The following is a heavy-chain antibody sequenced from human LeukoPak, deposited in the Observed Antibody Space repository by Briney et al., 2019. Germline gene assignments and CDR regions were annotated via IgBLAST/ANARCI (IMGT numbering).Heavy chain of an antibody. D-gene: IGHD1-26*01. Sequence: SETLSVTCTVSGGSISSYYWSWIRQPPGKGLEWIGDIYYSGSTNYNPSLKSRVTISVDTSKNQFSLRLSSVTAADTAVYYSARLASGSYGPLTPFDYWGQGTLVTDSS. CDR2: IYYSGST. CDR3: ARLASGSYGPLTPFDY. V-gene: IGHV4-59*08. CDR1: GGSISSYY. J-gene: IGHJ4*02.